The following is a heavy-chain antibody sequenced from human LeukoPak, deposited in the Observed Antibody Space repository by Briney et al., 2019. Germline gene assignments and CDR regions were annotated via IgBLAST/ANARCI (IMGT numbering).Heavy chain of an antibody. CDR2: ISGSGGST. CDR3: AKRGNDSPGYYNYFDS. J-gene: IGHJ4*02. D-gene: IGHD3-22*01. CDR1: GFTFTSYA. V-gene: IGHV3-23*01. Sequence: GGSLRLSCVASGFTFTSYAMSWVRQAPGKGLEWVSGISGSGGSTYYADSVKGRFTISRDNSKNTAHLQMGGLRGEDTAVYYCAKRGNDSPGYYNYFDSWGQGTLVTVSS.